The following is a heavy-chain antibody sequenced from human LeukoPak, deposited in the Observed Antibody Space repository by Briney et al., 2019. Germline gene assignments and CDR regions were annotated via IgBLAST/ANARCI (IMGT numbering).Heavy chain of an antibody. CDR2: IYYSGST. J-gene: IGHJ5*02. CDR1: GGSISSYY. V-gene: IGHV4-59*01. D-gene: IGHD2-2*01. CDR3: ARATYCSSTSCYWFDP. Sequence: SETLSLTCTVSGGSISSYYWSWIRQPPGKGLEWIGYIYYSGSTNYNPSLKSRVTISVDTSKNQFSLKLSSVTAADTAVYYCARATYCSSTSCYWFDPWGQGTLVTVSS.